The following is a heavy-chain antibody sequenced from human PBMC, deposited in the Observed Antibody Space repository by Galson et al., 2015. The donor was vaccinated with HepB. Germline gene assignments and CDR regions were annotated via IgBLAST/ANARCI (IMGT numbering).Heavy chain of an antibody. CDR1: GFAFSNSW. Sequence: SLRLACAASGFAFSNSWMAWVRLAQGGGLEWVATTRPDGAEKFYADSVEGRFTISRDDAKRSLSLQMSSLRAEDTALYYCTRDKAFNAFDIWGQGTMVTVSS. V-gene: IGHV3-7*01. J-gene: IGHJ3*02. CDR2: TRPDGAEK. CDR3: TRDKAFNAFDI.